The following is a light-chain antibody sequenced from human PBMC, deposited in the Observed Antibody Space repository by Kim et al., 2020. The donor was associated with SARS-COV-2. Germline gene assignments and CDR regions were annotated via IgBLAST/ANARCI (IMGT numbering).Light chain of an antibody. CDR2: DVR. J-gene: IGLJ2*01. CDR1: GGDVGGYNY. CDR3: TSYGGSNNYVV. V-gene: IGLV2-8*01. Sequence: SVHIPGGGTGGDVGGYNYVSWYQQHPGKAPKLMVYDVRKRPSGVPDRFSGSKSGNTASLTVSGLQTEDEADYYCTSYGGSNNYVVFGGGTQLTVL.